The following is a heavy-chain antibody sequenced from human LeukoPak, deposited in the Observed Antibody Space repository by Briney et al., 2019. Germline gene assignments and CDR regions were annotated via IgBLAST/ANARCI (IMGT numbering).Heavy chain of an antibody. CDR1: GPSISSYY. D-gene: IGHD2-2*01. CDR3: ARHSQLLNFYYCMDV. CDR2: IHARGST. J-gene: IGHJ6*03. V-gene: IGHV4-4*09. Sequence: SETLSLTCTVSGPSISSYYWSWIRQSPKKGLEWIGYIHARGSTNFNPSLQSRVDMSVETSKNQFSLKLTSVTAADQAVYYRARHSQLLNFYYCMDVWGKGTTVTVS.